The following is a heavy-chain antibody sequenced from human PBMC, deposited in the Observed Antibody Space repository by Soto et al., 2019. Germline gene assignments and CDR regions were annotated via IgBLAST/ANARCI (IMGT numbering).Heavy chain of an antibody. CDR1: GFTFDDHA. D-gene: IGHD2-21*01. Sequence: VQLVESGGGLVRPGGSLRLSCAASGFTFDDHAMHWVRQAPGKGLEWISAITWNSVALDYAASVKGRFTISRDNAKNSLYLKMDNLRPEDTALYYCANERGRDVDGWGQGTLVTVSS. CDR2: ITWNSVAL. V-gene: IGHV3-9*01. CDR3: ANERGRDVDG. J-gene: IGHJ4*02.